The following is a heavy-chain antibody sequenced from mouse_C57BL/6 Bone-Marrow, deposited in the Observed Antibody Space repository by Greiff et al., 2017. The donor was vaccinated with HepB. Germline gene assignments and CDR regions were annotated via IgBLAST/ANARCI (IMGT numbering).Heavy chain of an antibody. CDR3: ARVLGYFDV. CDR2: ISNLAYSI. Sequence: EVQLQQSGGGLVQPGGSLKLSCAASGFTFSDYGMAWVRQAPRKGPEWVAFISNLAYSIYYADTVTGRFTISRENAKNTLYLEMSSLRSEDTAMYYCARVLGYFDVWGTGTTVTVSS. J-gene: IGHJ1*03. CDR1: GFTFSDYG. V-gene: IGHV5-15*01.